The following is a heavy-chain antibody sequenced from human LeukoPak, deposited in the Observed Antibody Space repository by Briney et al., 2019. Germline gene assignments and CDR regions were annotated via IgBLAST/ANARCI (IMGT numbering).Heavy chain of an antibody. D-gene: IGHD3-22*01. CDR1: GGSISSGSYY. CDR2: IFSTGST. V-gene: IGHV4-61*01. CDR3: ARDYTMTHAFDI. Sequence: SETLSLTCTVSGGSISSGSYYWSWIRQPPGKGLEWIGYIFSTGSTNYNPSLKSRVTISVDTSKNQFSLKLNSVTAADTALYYCARDYTMTHAFDIWGQGTLVTVSS. J-gene: IGHJ3*02.